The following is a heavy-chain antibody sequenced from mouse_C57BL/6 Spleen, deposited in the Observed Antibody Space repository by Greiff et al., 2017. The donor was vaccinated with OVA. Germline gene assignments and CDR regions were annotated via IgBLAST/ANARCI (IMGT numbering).Heavy chain of an antibody. CDR3: ARGIYYGSSYYFDY. J-gene: IGHJ2*01. CDR2: ISSGSSTI. CDR1: GFTFSDYG. V-gene: IGHV5-17*01. Sequence: EVKLEESGGGLVKPGGSLKLSCAASGFTFSDYGMHWVRQAPEKGLEWVAYISSGSSTIYYADTVKGRFTISRDNAKNTLFLQMTSLRSEDTAMYYCARGIYYGSSYYFDYWGQGTTLTVSS. D-gene: IGHD1-1*01.